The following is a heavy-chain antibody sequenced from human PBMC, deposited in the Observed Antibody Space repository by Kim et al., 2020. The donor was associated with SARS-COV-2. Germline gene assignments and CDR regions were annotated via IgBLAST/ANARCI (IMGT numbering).Heavy chain of an antibody. Sequence: GGSLRLSCAASGFTFSSYGMHWVRQAPGKGLEWVAVIWYDGSNKYYADSVKGRFTISRDNSKNTLYLQMNSLRAEDTAVYYCAKTSALGDYFDYWGQGTLVTVSS. J-gene: IGHJ4*02. D-gene: IGHD1-26*01. CDR2: IWYDGSNK. CDR3: AKTSALGDYFDY. CDR1: GFTFSSYG. V-gene: IGHV3-33*06.